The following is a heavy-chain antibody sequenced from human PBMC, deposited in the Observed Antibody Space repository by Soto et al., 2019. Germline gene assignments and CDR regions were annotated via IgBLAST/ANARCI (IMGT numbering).Heavy chain of an antibody. CDR1: GGTFSNYA. J-gene: IGHJ4*02. CDR3: GTISGDYFDY. Sequence: ASVKVSCKASGGTFSNYAITWVRQAPGKGLEWMGGFDPENGETIYAQKFQGRVTMTEDTSTDTAYMELSSLRSEDTAVYYCGTISGDYFDYWGQGTLVTVSS. D-gene: IGHD2-15*01. V-gene: IGHV1-24*01. CDR2: FDPENGET.